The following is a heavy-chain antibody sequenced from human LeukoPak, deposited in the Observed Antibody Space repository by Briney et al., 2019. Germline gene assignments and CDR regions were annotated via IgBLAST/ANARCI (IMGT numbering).Heavy chain of an antibody. CDR3: ARGKMRPWFDP. Sequence: SETLSLTCAVYGGSFSGYYWSWIRQPPGKGLEWIGEINHSGSTNYNPSLKSRVTISVDTSKNQFSLKLSSVTAADTAVYYCARGKMRPWFDPWGQRTLVTVSS. CDR2: INHSGST. V-gene: IGHV4-34*01. J-gene: IGHJ5*02. CDR1: GGSFSGYY.